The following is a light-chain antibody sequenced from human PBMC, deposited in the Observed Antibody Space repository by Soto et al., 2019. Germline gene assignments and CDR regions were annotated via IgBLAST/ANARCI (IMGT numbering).Light chain of an antibody. CDR1: QSITTW. J-gene: IGKJ1*01. CDR3: QQYGRSPTT. Sequence: DIQMTHSPSTLSASVVDSVTISCRASQSITTWLAWYQQRPGKAPKLLIYDVSSLQSGVPSRFSGSGSGTDFTLTISRLEPEDFAVYYCQQYGRSPTTFGQGTKVDI. CDR2: DVS. V-gene: IGKV1-5*01.